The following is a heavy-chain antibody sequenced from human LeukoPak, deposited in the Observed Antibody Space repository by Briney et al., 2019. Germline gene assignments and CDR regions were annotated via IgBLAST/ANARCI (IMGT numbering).Heavy chain of an antibody. D-gene: IGHD1-1*01. CDR2: IYPGDSDT. Sequence: GESLKISCKGSGYSFTSYWIGWARQMPGKDLEWMGIIYPGDSDTRYSPSFQGQVTTSADKSISTAYLQWSSLKASDTATYYCARQLERTDAFDIWGQGTMVTVSS. CDR1: GYSFTSYW. V-gene: IGHV5-51*01. CDR3: ARQLERTDAFDI. J-gene: IGHJ3*02.